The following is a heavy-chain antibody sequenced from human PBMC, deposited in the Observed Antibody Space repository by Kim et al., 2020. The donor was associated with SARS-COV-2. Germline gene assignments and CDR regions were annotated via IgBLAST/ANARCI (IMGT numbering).Heavy chain of an antibody. Sequence: GESLKISCKGSGYSFTSYWISWVRQMPGKGLEWMGRIDPSDSYTNYSPSFQGHVTISADKSISTAYLQWSSLKASDTAMYYCATGGPPTGTTGALGWFDPWGQGTLVTVSS. CDR3: ATGGPPTGTTGALGWFDP. V-gene: IGHV5-10-1*01. D-gene: IGHD4-17*01. CDR1: GYSFTSYW. J-gene: IGHJ5*02. CDR2: IDPSDSYT.